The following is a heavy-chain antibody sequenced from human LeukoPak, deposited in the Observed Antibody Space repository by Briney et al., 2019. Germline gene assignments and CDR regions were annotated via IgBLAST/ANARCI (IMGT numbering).Heavy chain of an antibody. J-gene: IGHJ6*04. CDR1: GGSISSSNW. Sequence: SGTLSLTCAVSGGSISSSNWWSWVRQPPGKGLEWIGEIYHSGSTNYNPSLKSRVTISVDKSKNQFSLKLSSVTAADTAVYYCARSQRLYCSGGSSYPGYYGMDVWGKGTTVTVSS. CDR3: ARSQRLYCSGGSSYPGYYGMDV. D-gene: IGHD2-15*01. CDR2: IYHSGST. V-gene: IGHV4-4*02.